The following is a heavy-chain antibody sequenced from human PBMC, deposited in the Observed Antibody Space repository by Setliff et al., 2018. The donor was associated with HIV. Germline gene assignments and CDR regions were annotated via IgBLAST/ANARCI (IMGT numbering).Heavy chain of an antibody. Sequence: PGGSLRLSCAASRFDFNNYWMSWVRQAPGKRPEWVANIKGDGSETYYVDSVKGRFTISRDNAKNSLYLQMDSLRVEDTAVYYCARPFDQWGQGALVTVSS. V-gene: IGHV3-7*01. CDR3: ARPFDQ. CDR2: IKGDGSET. CDR1: RFDFNNYW. J-gene: IGHJ4*02.